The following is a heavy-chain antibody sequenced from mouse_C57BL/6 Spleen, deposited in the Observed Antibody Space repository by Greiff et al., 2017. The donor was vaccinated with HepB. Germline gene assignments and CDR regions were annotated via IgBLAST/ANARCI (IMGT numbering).Heavy chain of an antibody. CDR2: IDPEDGET. CDR3: ARSGDYGSSHWYFDV. D-gene: IGHD1-1*01. J-gene: IGHJ1*03. CDR1: GFNIKDYY. V-gene: IGHV14-2*01. Sequence: EVKLQESGAELVKPGASVKLSCTASGFNIKDYYMHWVKQRTEQGLEWIGRIDPEDGETKYAPKFQGKATITADTSSNTSYLQLSSLTSEDTAVYYGARSGDYGSSHWYFDVWGTGTTVTVSS.